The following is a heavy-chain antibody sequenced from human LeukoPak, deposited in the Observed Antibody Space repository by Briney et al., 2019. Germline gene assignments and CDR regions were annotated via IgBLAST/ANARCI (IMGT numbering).Heavy chain of an antibody. CDR1: GFTFSNAW. CDR2: IKEDGSDK. J-gene: IGHJ4*02. V-gene: IGHV3-7*03. CDR3: VRDGIRDIPGIITIRYDY. D-gene: IGHD3-10*01. Sequence: AGGSLRLSCAASGFTFSNAWMSWVRQAPGKGLEWVATIKEDGSDKYYVDSVRGGFTISRDNAETSLYLQMNSLTAEDTALYYCVRDGIRDIPGIITIRYDYWGQGTLVTVSS.